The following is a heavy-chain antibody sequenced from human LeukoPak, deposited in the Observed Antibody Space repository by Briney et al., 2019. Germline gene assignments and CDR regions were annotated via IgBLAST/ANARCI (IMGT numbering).Heavy chain of an antibody. CDR2: IYHSGST. J-gene: IGHJ3*02. CDR3: ARDPLGPGDHGRGAFDI. CDR1: GGSISSSNW. D-gene: IGHD4-17*01. Sequence: SETLSLTCAVSGGSISSSNWWSWVRQPPGQGLEWIGEIYHSGSTNYNPSLKSRVTISVDKSKNQFSLKLSSVTAADTAVYYCARDPLGPGDHGRGAFDIWGQGTMVTVSS. V-gene: IGHV4-4*02.